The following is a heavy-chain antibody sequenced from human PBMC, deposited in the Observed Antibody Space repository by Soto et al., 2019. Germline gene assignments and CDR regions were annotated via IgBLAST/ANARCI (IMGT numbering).Heavy chain of an antibody. J-gene: IGHJ4*02. D-gene: IGHD1-26*01. Sequence: QITLKESGPALVNPTQPLTLTCTFSGISLSTSGVGVGWLRPPPGKALEWLARIYWTDDKRYSPSLKSRLTIPKNTSKSQAGLTLTNMVPVDTATYYCAHTRSWEVTFDYWGQGTLDPVSS. V-gene: IGHV2-5*01. CDR1: GISLSTSGVG. CDR2: IYWTDDK. CDR3: AHTRSWEVTFDY.